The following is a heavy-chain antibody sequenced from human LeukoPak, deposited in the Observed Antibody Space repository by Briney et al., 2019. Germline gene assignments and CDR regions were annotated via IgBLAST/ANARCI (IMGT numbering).Heavy chain of an antibody. J-gene: IGHJ5*02. Sequence: GASVKVSCKASGYTFTGYYMHWVRQAPGQGLEWMGWINPNSGGTNYAQKFQGRVTMTRDTSTSTAYMELSRLRSDDTAVYYCARDTHYYGSGSYDPWGQGTLVTVSS. D-gene: IGHD3-10*01. V-gene: IGHV1-2*02. CDR3: ARDTHYYGSGSYDP. CDR2: INPNSGGT. CDR1: GYTFTGYY.